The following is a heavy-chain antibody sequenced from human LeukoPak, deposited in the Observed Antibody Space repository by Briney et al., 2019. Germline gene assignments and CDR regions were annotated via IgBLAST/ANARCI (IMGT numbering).Heavy chain of an antibody. J-gene: IGHJ5*02. CDR3: ARESGLQWLTRRPEDGYNWFDP. CDR1: GFTFDDFG. Sequence: GGSLRLSCAASGFTFDDFGMNWVRQSPGKGLEWVSGINWNGGRTGYADSVKGRFTISRDNDNSFVYLQINSLRGEDTALYHCARESGLQWLTRRPEDGYNWFDPWGQGTLVTVSS. CDR2: INWNGGRT. V-gene: IGHV3-20*01. D-gene: IGHD6-19*01.